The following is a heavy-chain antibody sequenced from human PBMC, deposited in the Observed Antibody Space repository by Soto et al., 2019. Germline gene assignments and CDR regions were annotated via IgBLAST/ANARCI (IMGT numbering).Heavy chain of an antibody. J-gene: IGHJ4*02. D-gene: IGHD3-16*01. CDR3: VGTGTTDYH. CDR2: IYSSGGS. V-gene: IGHV4-30-4*01. CDR1: GDSISSASYY. Sequence: PSETLSLTCTVSGDSISSASYYWSCIRQPPGTGLEWIGYIYSSGGSYYNPSLKWRLTISIDTSKNQFSLKLNSVTVADTAIYYCVGTGTTDYHWGRGTLVTVSS.